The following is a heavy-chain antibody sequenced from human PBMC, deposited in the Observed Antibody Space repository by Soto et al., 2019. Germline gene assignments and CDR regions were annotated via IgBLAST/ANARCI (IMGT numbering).Heavy chain of an antibody. Sequence: GGSLRRSCVASGFTFMTYAMSWVRQAPGEGLEWVSCIDVGGTMRDYTESVKGRFTLSKDKSKNTVYLQMNSLRVEDAAVYYCAKDRVPDGIYSFDYWGQGALVTVSS. D-gene: IGHD2-15*01. CDR2: IDVGGTMR. CDR3: AKDRVPDGIYSFDY. J-gene: IGHJ4*02. CDR1: GFTFMTYA. V-gene: IGHV3-23*03.